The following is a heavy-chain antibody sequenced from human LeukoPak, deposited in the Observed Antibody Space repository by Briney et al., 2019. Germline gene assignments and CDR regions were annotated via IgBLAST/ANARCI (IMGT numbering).Heavy chain of an antibody. CDR1: GFSFSNYE. D-gene: IGHD3-10*01. J-gene: IGHJ5*02. CDR2: INSNGSLV. CDR3: AKEGDLTYYYGSGSYYEGWFDP. V-gene: IGHV3-48*03. Sequence: PGGSLRLSCVASGFSFSNYEMNWVRQAPGKGLEWLSYINSNGSLVFYADSVKGRFTISRDNSKNTLYLQMNSLRAEDTAVYYCAKEGDLTYYYGSGSYYEGWFDPWGQGTLVTVSS.